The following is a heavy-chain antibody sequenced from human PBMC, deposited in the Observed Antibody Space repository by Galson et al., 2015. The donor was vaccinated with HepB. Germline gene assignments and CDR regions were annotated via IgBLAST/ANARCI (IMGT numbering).Heavy chain of an antibody. D-gene: IGHD2-2*01. CDR2: IYPGDSDT. Sequence: QSGAEVKKPGESLKISCKGSGYSFTSYWIGWVRQMPGKGLEWMGIIYPGDSDTRYSPSFQGQVTISADKSISTAYLQWSSLKASDTAMYYCAREGVVPAAEGYYYYYMDVWGKGTTVTVSS. J-gene: IGHJ6*03. CDR1: GYSFTSYW. V-gene: IGHV5-51*01. CDR3: AREGVVPAAEGYYYYYMDV.